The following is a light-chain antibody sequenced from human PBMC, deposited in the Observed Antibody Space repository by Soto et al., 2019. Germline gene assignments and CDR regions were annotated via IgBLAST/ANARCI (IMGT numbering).Light chain of an antibody. J-gene: IGKJ3*01. V-gene: IGKV3-20*01. CDR3: QHYRSSPLFT. Sequence: EIVLTQSPGTLSLFPGERVTLSCRASQSVSSSYLAWYQQKPGQAPRLLIYGASSRATGIPDRFSGSGSGTDFTLTISRLEPEDFAVYYCQHYRSSPLFTFGPGTKVDIK. CDR2: GAS. CDR1: QSVSSSY.